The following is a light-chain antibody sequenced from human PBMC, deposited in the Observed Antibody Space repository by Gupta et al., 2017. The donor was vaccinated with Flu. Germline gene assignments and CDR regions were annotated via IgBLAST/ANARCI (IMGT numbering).Light chain of an antibody. J-gene: IGKJ1*01. CDR2: RAG. CDR3: QQYDTNWT. CDR1: QSISSW. Sequence: SPSILSASVGDRVTITCRASQSISSWLAWYQQQPGKAPKLLMYRAGRVITGVPSRFSGSGSGTEFTLTINNLQADDFATYYCQQYDTNWTFGQGTKVEV. V-gene: IGKV1-5*03.